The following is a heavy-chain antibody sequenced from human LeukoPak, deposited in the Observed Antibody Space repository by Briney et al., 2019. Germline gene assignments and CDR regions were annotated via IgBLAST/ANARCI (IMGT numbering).Heavy chain of an antibody. Sequence: GGSLRLSCAASGFXFISYAMSWVRQAPGKGLEWVSVISGSGGSIYYADPVKGRFTVSRDNSKNTLYLQMNTLRAEDTAVYYCAKDEDARPMYFQDWGQGTLVTVSS. V-gene: IGHV3-23*01. CDR2: ISGSGGSI. J-gene: IGHJ1*01. CDR3: AKDEDARPMYFQD. D-gene: IGHD2-2*01. CDR1: GFXFISYA.